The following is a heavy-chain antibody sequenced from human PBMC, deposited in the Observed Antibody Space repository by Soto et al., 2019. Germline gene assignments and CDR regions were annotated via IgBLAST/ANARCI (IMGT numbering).Heavy chain of an antibody. CDR3: ARDGYYGSGSYGMDV. V-gene: IGHV1-18*01. D-gene: IGHD3-10*01. Sequence: QVQLVQSGSEVKEPGASVKVSCKTSGYTFNNYGISWVRQAPGQGLEWMGWISDYNGNTNYPQKFQGRVTMTTDTSTKTVYMVLTSLRPDDTAVYYCARDGYYGSGSYGMDVWGRGTTVTVSS. J-gene: IGHJ6*02. CDR2: ISDYNGNT. CDR1: GYTFNNYG.